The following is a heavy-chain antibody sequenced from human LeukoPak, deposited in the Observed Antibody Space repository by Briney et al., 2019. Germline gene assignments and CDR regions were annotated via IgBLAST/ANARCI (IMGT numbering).Heavy chain of an antibody. CDR2: IYYSGST. J-gene: IGHJ4*02. CDR3: ARHAPVRGVILFFDY. V-gene: IGHV4-59*08. Sequence: SETLSLTCTVSGGSISSYYWSWIRQPPGKGLEWIGYIYYSGSTNYNLSLKSRVTISVHTSKNQFSLKLSSVTAADTAVYYCARHAPVRGVILFFDYWGQGTLVTVSS. D-gene: IGHD3-10*01. CDR1: GGSISSYY.